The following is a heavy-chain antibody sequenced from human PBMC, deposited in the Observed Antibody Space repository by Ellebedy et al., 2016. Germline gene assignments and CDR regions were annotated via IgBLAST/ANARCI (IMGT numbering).Heavy chain of an antibody. Sequence: GESLKISXAASGFTFSSYCMHWVRQAPGKGLEWVAVISYDGSNKYYADSVQGRFTISRDNSKNTLYLQMNSLRAEDTAVYYCAKGRFGEFDYWGQGTLVTVSS. D-gene: IGHD3-10*01. CDR3: AKGRFGEFDY. J-gene: IGHJ4*02. V-gene: IGHV3-30*18. CDR2: ISYDGSNK. CDR1: GFTFSSYC.